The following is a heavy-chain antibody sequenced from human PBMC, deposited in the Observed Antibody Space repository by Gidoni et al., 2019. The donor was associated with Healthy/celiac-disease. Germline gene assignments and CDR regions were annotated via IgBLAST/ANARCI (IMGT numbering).Heavy chain of an antibody. V-gene: IGHV3-21*01. CDR3: ARGFYYDRSGEVDY. D-gene: IGHD3-22*01. CDR2: MSSSSSYI. Sequence: EVRWVESGGGLVTLGGSLRLSCAAPVFTFSSYSMNWVRQAPGKGLEWVSSMSSSSSYIYYADSVKGRFTISRDNAKNSLYLQMNSLRAEDTAVYYCARGFYYDRSGEVDYWGQGTLVTVSS. J-gene: IGHJ4*02. CDR1: VFTFSSYS.